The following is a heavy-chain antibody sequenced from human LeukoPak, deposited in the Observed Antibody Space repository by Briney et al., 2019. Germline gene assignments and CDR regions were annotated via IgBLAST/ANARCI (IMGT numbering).Heavy chain of an antibody. Sequence: PGGSLRLSCVGSGFTFSSYWMHWVRQGPGKGLEWVSRISIDGSTTTYADSVKGRFTISRDNAKNTVYLQMNNLRAEDTAVYYCVSFYETYWGRGTLVTVSS. CDR2: ISIDGSTT. CDR3: VSFYETY. CDR1: GFTFSSYW. V-gene: IGHV3-74*01. J-gene: IGHJ4*02. D-gene: IGHD2/OR15-2a*01.